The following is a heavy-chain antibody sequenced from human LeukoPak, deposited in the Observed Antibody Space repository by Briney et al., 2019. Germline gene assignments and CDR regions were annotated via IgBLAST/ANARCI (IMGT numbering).Heavy chain of an antibody. J-gene: IGHJ5*02. CDR1: GGSISSYY. Sequence: SETLSLTCTVSGGSISSYYWSLIRQPPGKGLEWIGYIYCSGNTNYNPSLKSRVTISVDTSKNQFSLKLTSVTAADTAMYYCARHIGYCSTTTCQPGFHPWGQGTLVTVSS. CDR3: ARHIGYCSTTTCQPGFHP. V-gene: IGHV4-59*08. CDR2: IYCSGNT. D-gene: IGHD2-2*01.